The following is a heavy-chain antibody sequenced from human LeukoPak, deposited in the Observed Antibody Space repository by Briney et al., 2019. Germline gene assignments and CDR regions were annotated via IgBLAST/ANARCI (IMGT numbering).Heavy chain of an antibody. J-gene: IGHJ4*02. CDR2: INWNGGST. Sequence: GGSLRLSCAASGFTFDDYGMSWVRQAPGKGLEWVSGINWNGGSTGYADSVKRRFTISRDNAKNSLYLQMNSLRAEDTALYYCARETYYYNSSGYYLDYWGQGTLVTVSS. D-gene: IGHD3-22*01. V-gene: IGHV3-20*04. CDR3: ARETYYYNSSGYYLDY. CDR1: GFTFDDYG.